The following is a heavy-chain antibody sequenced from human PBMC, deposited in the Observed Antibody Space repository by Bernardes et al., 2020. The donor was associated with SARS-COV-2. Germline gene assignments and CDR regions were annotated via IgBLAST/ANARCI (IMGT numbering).Heavy chain of an antibody. Sequence: SETLSLTCTVSGSSVSSGGYYWSWIRQPPGKGLEWVGFIYYNGNTNYNPSLKSRVTISVDTSKNQLSLKLTSVTAADTAVYYCARDVRVGTLDYWGQGTPVTVSS. V-gene: IGHV4-61*08. CDR3: ARDVRVGTLDY. CDR2: IYYNGNT. CDR1: GSSVSSGGYY. D-gene: IGHD3-10*01. J-gene: IGHJ4*02.